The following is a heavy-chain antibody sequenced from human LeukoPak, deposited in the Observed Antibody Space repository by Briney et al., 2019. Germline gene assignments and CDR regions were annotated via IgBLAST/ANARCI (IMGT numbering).Heavy chain of an antibody. CDR2: IYYSGST. Sequence: PSETLSLTXTVSGSSISSGGYYWGWIRQPPGEGLEWIGSIYYSGSTYYNPSLKSRVTISVDTSKNQFSLKLSSVTAADTAVYYCASPGGGPTDYWGQGTLVTVSS. CDR1: GSSISSGGYY. J-gene: IGHJ4*02. D-gene: IGHD3-16*01. CDR3: ASPGGGPTDY. V-gene: IGHV4-39*01.